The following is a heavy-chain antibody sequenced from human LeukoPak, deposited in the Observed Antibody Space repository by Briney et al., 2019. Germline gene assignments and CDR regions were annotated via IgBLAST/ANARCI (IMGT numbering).Heavy chain of an antibody. Sequence: PSETLSLTCTVSGGSIRSYYWSWIRQPPGKGLEWIGYIYYSGSTNYNPSLKSRVTISVDTSKNQFSLKLSSVTAADTAVYYCARASVTDPFDYWGQGTLVTVSS. CDR2: IYYSGST. CDR1: GGSIRSYY. CDR3: ARASVTDPFDY. V-gene: IGHV4-59*01. D-gene: IGHD2-21*02. J-gene: IGHJ4*02.